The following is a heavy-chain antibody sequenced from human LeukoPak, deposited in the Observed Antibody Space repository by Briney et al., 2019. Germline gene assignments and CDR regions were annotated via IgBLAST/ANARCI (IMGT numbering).Heavy chain of an antibody. J-gene: IGHJ5*02. CDR1: GGSILSSSYY. CDR2: IYYGGST. V-gene: IGHV4-39*07. D-gene: IGHD4-17*01. Sequence: SETLSLTCTVSGGSILSSSYYWGWIRQPPGKGLEWIGSIYYGGSTDYNPSLKSRVIISVDTSKNQFSLKLNSVTPADTAVYYCARSRGGFGDYGSWFDPWGQGTLVTVSS. CDR3: ARSRGGFGDYGSWFDP.